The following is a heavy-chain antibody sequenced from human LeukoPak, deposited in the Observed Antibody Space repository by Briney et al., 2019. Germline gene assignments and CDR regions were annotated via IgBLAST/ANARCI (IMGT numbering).Heavy chain of an antibody. Sequence: SETLSLTCTVSGGSINSSNYYWIWIRQPPGKGLDWLGSIYYSGTTYCNPSLKSRVTTSIDTPNNQFSLRLNSVTAADTAVYYCARGITIFGVASDYWGQGTLVLVSS. CDR2: IYYSGTT. CDR1: GGSINSSNYY. J-gene: IGHJ4*02. D-gene: IGHD3-3*01. V-gene: IGHV4-39*07. CDR3: ARGITIFGVASDY.